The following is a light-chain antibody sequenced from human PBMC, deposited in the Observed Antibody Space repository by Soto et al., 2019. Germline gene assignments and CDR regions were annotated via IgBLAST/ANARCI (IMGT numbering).Light chain of an antibody. CDR2: GAS. J-gene: IGKJ1*01. CDR1: QTIRSNY. CDR3: QQYGSSPWT. V-gene: IGKV3-20*01. Sequence: ETVLTQSPGTLSLSPGERATLSCRASQTIRSNYLAWYRQTPGQAPRLLIYGASNRATGIADRFSGRGSGTDFPLIISRLEPEDFALYYCQQYGSSPWTFGQGTKVDIK.